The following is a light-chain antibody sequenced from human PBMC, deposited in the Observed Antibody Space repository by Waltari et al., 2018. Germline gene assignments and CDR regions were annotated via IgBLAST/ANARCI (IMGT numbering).Light chain of an antibody. V-gene: IGKV2-30*02. J-gene: IGKJ4*01. Sequence: DVVMTQSPLSLPVTLGQPASISCRSSQSLVHSDGNTYLNWFQQRPDQSPSRLIYKVSNRDSGVPDRFSGSGSGTDFTLKISRVEAEDVGVYYCMQGTHWRLTFGGGTKVEIK. CDR3: MQGTHWRLT. CDR1: QSLVHSDGNTY. CDR2: KVS.